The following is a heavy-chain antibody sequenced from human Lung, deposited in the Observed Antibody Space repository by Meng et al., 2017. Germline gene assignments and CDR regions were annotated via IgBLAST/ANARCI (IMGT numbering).Heavy chain of an antibody. D-gene: IGHD4-17*01. V-gene: IGHV3-30*01. CDR3: ARNNYGDYYFDY. CDR1: GLTLHGNA. J-gene: IGHJ4*02. CDR2: ISYDGRNQ. Sequence: VNVWECGGGWGQPGGSLEVFCAAFGLTLHGNAMHWVRQAPGKGLELVAAISYDGRNQHSADSVKGRFTISRDNSENKLYLQMNSLRAEDTAVYYCARNNYGDYYFDYWGQGTLVTVSS.